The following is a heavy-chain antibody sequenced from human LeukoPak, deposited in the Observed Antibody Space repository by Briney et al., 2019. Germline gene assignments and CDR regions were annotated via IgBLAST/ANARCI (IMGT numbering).Heavy chain of an antibody. Sequence: GGSLKLPCAASGFTFTTEGISWVRRAPGKGLEWVSSISASGGGTVYADSVKGRVTISRDNAKSSLYLQMNSLRAEDTAVYYCARDQHYVFHYWGREPWSPSHQ. J-gene: IGHJ4*02. CDR1: GFTFTTEG. CDR3: ARDQHYVFHY. CDR2: ISASGGGT. V-gene: IGHV3-23*01. D-gene: IGHD3-16*01.